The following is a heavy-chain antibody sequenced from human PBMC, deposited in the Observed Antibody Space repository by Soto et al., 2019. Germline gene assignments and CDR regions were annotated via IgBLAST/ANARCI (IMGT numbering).Heavy chain of an antibody. Sequence: VQLVESGGGVVEPGRSLRLSCAASGFTLSDYGVHWVRQAPGKGLEWVAMIWYDGTDKYYADSVRGRFTISRDNSKNTLYLQMDSLRAEDTAVYYCAREWAWLTANWGQGTLVIVSS. CDR1: GFTLSDYG. CDR3: AREWAWLTAN. V-gene: IGHV3-33*01. J-gene: IGHJ1*01. D-gene: IGHD3-22*01. CDR2: IWYDGTDK.